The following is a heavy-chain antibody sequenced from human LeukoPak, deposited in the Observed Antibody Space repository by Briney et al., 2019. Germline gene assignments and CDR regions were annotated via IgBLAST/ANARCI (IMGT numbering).Heavy chain of an antibody. CDR1: GVIVSRNF. J-gene: IGHJ5*02. CDR2: MYAGGTT. D-gene: IGHD6-19*01. CDR3: ARGSGSGWPLDR. Sequence: GGSLRLSCAASGVIVSRNFMSWVRQAPGKGLQWVAIMYAGGTTDYSDSVRGRFHISRDSSNNTLSLQINSLRAEDTAVYYCARGSGSGWPLDRWGQGALVTVPT. V-gene: IGHV3-53*01.